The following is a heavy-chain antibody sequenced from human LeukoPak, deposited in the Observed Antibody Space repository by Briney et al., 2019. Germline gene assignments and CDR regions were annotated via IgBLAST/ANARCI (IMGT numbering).Heavy chain of an antibody. V-gene: IGHV3-23*01. Sequence: GGSLRLSRAASGLTFKIYSMHWVRQAPGKGLEWVAVIGGRGGSIFYADSVKGRFTISRDNSKNTVDLQMSSLRAEDTAIYYCAKDYYETSGYFDSWGQGSLVSVSS. CDR2: IGGRGGSI. CDR1: GLTFKIYS. D-gene: IGHD3-22*01. CDR3: AKDYYETSGYFDS. J-gene: IGHJ4*02.